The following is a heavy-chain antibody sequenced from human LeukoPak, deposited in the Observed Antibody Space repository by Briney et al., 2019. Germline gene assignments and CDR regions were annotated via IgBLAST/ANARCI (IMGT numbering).Heavy chain of an antibody. D-gene: IGHD5-24*01. CDR3: ARGRGYNAFDY. CDR1: GGSFSGYY. Sequence: SETLSLTCAVYGGSFSGYYWSWLRQPPGKGLEWIGEINHSGSTNYNPSLKSRGTISVETSKNQFYLKLSSVTAADTAVYYCARGRGYNAFDYWGQGTLVTVSS. V-gene: IGHV4-34*01. J-gene: IGHJ4*02. CDR2: INHSGST.